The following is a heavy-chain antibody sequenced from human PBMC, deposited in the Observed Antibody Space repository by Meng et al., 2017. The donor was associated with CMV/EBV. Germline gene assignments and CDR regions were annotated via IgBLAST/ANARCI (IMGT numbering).Heavy chain of an antibody. CDR1: GFTFDDYA. J-gene: IGHJ4*02. V-gene: IGHV3-9*01. Sequence: GESLKISCAASGFTFDDYAMHWVRQAPGKGLEWVSGISWNSGSIGYADSVKGRFTISRDNAKNSLYLQMNSLRAEDTALYYCAKGDGAGTAYYFDYWGQGTLVTVSS. CDR3: AKGDGAGTAYYFDY. CDR2: ISWNSGSI. D-gene: IGHD6-13*01.